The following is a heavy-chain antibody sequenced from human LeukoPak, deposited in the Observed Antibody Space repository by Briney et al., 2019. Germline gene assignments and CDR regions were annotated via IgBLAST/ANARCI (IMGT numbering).Heavy chain of an antibody. D-gene: IGHD6-13*01. Sequence: SETLSLTCAVYGGSFSPYYWSWIRQPPGKGLEWIGEINHSGSTNYNPSLKSRVTISVDTSKNQFSLKLSSVTAADTAVYYCARVTSGTPDWFDPWGQGTLVTVSS. CDR1: GGSFSPYY. CDR3: ARVTSGTPDWFDP. J-gene: IGHJ5*02. CDR2: INHSGST. V-gene: IGHV4-34*01.